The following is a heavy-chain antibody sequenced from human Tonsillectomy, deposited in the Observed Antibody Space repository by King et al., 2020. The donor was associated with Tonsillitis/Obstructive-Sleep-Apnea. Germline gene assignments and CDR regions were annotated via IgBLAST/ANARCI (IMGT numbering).Heavy chain of an antibody. J-gene: IGHJ6*02. Sequence: VQLVESGGGLVKPGGSLRLSCAASGFTFSNAWMNWVRQAPGKGLEWVGRIKSKSDGGTTDYAAPVKGRFTISRDDSKNTLYLQMNSLKTEDTAVYYYTTDAVYYNYGMDVWGQGTTVTVSS. CDR3: TTDAVYYNYGMDV. CDR2: IKSKSDGGTT. CDR1: GFTFSNAW. V-gene: IGHV3-15*07.